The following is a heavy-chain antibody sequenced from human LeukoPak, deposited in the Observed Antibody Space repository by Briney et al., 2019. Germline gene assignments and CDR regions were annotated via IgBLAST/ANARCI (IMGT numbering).Heavy chain of an antibody. CDR2: INSGSDYI. J-gene: IGHJ5*02. CDR3: ARDQFGKGNWFDP. Sequence: GGSLRLSCAASGFPLSGYSMTWVSQAPGKGLEWISSINSGSDYILYADSVKGRVTISRDNAKNSLYLQMSSLRAEDTAVYYCARDQFGKGNWFDPWGQGTLVTVSS. V-gene: IGHV3-21*01. CDR1: GFPLSGYS. D-gene: IGHD3-10*01.